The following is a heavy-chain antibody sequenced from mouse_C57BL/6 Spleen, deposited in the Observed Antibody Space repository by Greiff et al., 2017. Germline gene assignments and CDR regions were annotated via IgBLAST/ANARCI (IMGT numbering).Heavy chain of an antibody. J-gene: IGHJ4*01. CDR3: ARNYDGYYDYAMDY. Sequence: VQLKDSGPGLVAPSQSLSITCTVSGFSLTSYAISWVRQPPGKGLEWLGVIWTGGGTNYNSALKSRLSISKDNSKSQVFLKMNSLQTDDTARYYCARNYDGYYDYAMDYWGQGTSVTVSS. CDR1: GFSLTSYA. CDR2: IWTGGGT. V-gene: IGHV2-9-1*01. D-gene: IGHD2-3*01.